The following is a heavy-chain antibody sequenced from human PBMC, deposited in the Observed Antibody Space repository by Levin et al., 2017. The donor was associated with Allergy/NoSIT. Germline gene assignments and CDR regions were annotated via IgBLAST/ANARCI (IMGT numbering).Heavy chain of an antibody. Sequence: GGSLRLSCAASGFTFSSYAMHWVRQAPGKGLEWVAVISYDGSNKYYADSVKGRFTISRDNSKNTLYLQMNSLRAEDTAVYYCARDPINEYCSGGSCYSNWFDPWGQGTLVTVSS. J-gene: IGHJ5*02. CDR3: ARDPINEYCSGGSCYSNWFDP. V-gene: IGHV3-30-3*01. D-gene: IGHD2-15*01. CDR1: GFTFSSYA. CDR2: ISYDGSNK.